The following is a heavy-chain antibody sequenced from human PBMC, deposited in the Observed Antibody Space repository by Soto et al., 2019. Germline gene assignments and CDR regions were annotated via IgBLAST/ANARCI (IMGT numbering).Heavy chain of an antibody. CDR3: ARAESRREVRAQQPRWLSGYYYYMDV. V-gene: IGHV4-59*01. CDR1: GGSISSYY. Sequence: SETLSLTCTVSGGSISSYYWSWIRQPPGKGLEWIGYIYYSGSTNYNPFLKSRVTISVDTSKNQFSLKLSSVTAADTAVYYCARAESRREVRAQQPRWLSGYYYYMDVWGKGTTVTVSS. CDR2: IYYSGST. J-gene: IGHJ6*03. D-gene: IGHD5-12*01.